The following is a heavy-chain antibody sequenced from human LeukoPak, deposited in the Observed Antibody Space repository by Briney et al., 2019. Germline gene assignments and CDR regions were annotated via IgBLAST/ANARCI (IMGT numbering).Heavy chain of an antibody. Sequence: ASVKVSCKASGYTFTSYDINWVRQATGQGLEWMGWMNPNSGNTGYAQKFQGRVAMTRNTSISTAYMELSSLRSEDTAVYYCASQEDIVVVPAAIDYYYYYMDVWGKGTTVTVSS. CDR2: MNPNSGNT. J-gene: IGHJ6*03. V-gene: IGHV1-8*01. CDR1: GYTFTSYD. CDR3: ASQEDIVVVPAAIDYYYYYMDV. D-gene: IGHD2-2*01.